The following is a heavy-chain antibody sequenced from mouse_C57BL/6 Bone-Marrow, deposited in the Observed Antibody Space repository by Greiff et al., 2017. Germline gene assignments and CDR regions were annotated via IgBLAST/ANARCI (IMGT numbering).Heavy chain of an antibody. CDR1: GFSLTSYG. D-gene: IGHD2-4*01. V-gene: IGHV2-2*01. CDR3: ARPSDYVWFAY. J-gene: IGHJ3*01. Sequence: QVQLKESGPGLVQPSQSLSITCTVSGFSLTSYGVHWVRQSPGKGLEWLGVIWSGGSTDYNAAFISRLSISKDNFKSQVFFKMNSLQADDTAIYYCARPSDYVWFAYWGQGTLVTVSA. CDR2: IWSGGST.